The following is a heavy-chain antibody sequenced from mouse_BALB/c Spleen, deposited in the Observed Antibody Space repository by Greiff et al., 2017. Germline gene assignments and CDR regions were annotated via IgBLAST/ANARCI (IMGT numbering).Heavy chain of an antibody. V-gene: IGHV5-9-4*01. J-gene: IGHJ3*01. CDR2: ISSGGSYT. D-gene: IGHD1-2*01. CDR3: ARDEVTATFAY. CDR1: GFTFSSYA. Sequence: EVHLVESGGGLVKPGGSLKLSCAASGFTFSSYAMSWVRQSPEKRLEWVAEISSGGSYTYYPDTVTGRFTISRDNAKNTLYLEMSSLRSEDTAMYYCARDEVTATFAYWGQGTLVTVSA.